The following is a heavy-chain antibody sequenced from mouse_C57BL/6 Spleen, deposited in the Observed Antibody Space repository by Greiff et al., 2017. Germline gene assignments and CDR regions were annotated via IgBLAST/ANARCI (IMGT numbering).Heavy chain of an antibody. V-gene: IGHV1-39*01. J-gene: IGHJ3*01. CDR3: AKSYYGNYERFAY. D-gene: IGHD2-10*01. Sequence: VQLKQSGPELVKPGASVKISCKASGYSFTDYNMNWVKQSNGKSLEWIGVINPNYGTTSYNQKFKGKATLTVDQSSSTAYMQLNSLTSEDSAVYYCAKSYYGNYERFAYWGQGTLVTVSA. CDR2: INPNYGTT. CDR1: GYSFTDYN.